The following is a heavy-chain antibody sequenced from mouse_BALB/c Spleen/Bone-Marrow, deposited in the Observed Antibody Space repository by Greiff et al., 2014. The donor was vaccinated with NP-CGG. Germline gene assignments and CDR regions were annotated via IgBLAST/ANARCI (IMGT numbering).Heavy chain of an antibody. CDR1: GFTFSSYT. CDR3: TRDGGGITRVAGTPFDY. J-gene: IGHJ2*02. CDR2: ISSGGSYT. V-gene: IGHV5-6-4*01. D-gene: IGHD1-1*01. Sequence: EVQVVESGGGLVKPGGSLKLSCAASGFTFSSYTMSWVRQTPEKRLEWVATISSGGSYTYYPDSVKGRFTISRDNAKNTLYLQKNSLKADDKAMFYYTRDGGGITRVAGTPFDYWGQGTSLTVSS.